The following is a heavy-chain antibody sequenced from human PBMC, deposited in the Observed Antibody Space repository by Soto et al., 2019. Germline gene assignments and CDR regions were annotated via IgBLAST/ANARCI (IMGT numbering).Heavy chain of an antibody. CDR1: GITFSTFSSYA. CDR2: INGNGAYT. J-gene: IGHJ4*02. V-gene: IGHV3-23*01. CDR3: AKDPPGGWMV. Sequence: EVQLLESGGGLVQPGGSLRLSCAASGITFSTFSSYAMSWVRHAPGKGLEWVSGINGNGAYTYHVGSVKGRFTISRDNSKNTVYLQMNSLRAEDTAVYYCAKDPPGGWMVWGQGTLVTVSS. D-gene: IGHD6-19*01.